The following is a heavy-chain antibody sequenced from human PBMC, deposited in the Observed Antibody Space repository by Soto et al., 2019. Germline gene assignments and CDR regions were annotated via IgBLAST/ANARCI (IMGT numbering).Heavy chain of an antibody. V-gene: IGHV1-18*01. CDR2: ISAYNGNT. CDR1: GYTFTSYG. J-gene: IGHJ4*02. CDR3: ARSGQQLKHDY. Sequence: QVQLVQSGAEVKKPGASVKVSCKASGYTFTSYGISWVRQAPGQGLEWMGWISAYNGNTNYAQKLQGRVTMSTASSRSTGYMELGRVSSDETAVYYCARSGQQLKHDYWGKGSLVTVSS. D-gene: IGHD6-13*01.